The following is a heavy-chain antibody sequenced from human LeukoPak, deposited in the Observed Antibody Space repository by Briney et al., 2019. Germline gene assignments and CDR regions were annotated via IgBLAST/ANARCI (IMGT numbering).Heavy chain of an antibody. CDR3: ATTILRASTYMDV. J-gene: IGHJ6*03. Sequence: GGSLRLSCAASGFTFSSYDMSCVRQGPGKGLEWGSGISGSGGSTYYADSVKGRFTISRDNSKNTLYLQMNSLRAEDTAVYYCATTILRASTYMDVWGKGTTVTVSS. D-gene: IGHD3-3*01. CDR2: ISGSGGST. CDR1: GFTFSSYD. V-gene: IGHV3-23*01.